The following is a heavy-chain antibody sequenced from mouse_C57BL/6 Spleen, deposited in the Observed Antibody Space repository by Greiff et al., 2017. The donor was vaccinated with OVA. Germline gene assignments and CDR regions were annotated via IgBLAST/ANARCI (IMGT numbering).Heavy chain of an antibody. J-gene: IGHJ4*01. Sequence: EVKLVESGPGLAKPSQTLSLTCSVTGYSITSDYWNWIRKFPGNKLEYIGYISYSGSTYYNPSLKSRISITRDTSKNQYYLQLNSVTTEDTATYYCARIGPNYGGAMDYWGQGTSVTVSS. CDR3: ARIGPNYGGAMDY. V-gene: IGHV3-8*01. D-gene: IGHD1-1*02. CDR1: GYSITSDY. CDR2: ISYSGST.